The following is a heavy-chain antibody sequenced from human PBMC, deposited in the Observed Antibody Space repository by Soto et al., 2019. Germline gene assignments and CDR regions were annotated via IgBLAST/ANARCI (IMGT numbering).Heavy chain of an antibody. CDR3: ARDRLLRYSGYEAHYYGMDV. V-gene: IGHV1-18*04. Sequence: ASVKVSCKASGYTFTSYGISWVRQAPGQGLEWMGWISAYNGNTNYAQKLQGRVTMTTDTSTSTAYMELRSLSSDDTAVYYCARDRLLRYSGYEAHYYGMDVWGQGTTVTVSS. CDR2: ISAYNGNT. D-gene: IGHD5-12*01. CDR1: GYTFTSYG. J-gene: IGHJ6*02.